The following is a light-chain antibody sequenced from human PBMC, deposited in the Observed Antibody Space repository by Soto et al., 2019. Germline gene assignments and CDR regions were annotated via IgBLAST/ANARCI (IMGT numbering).Light chain of an antibody. CDR2: KAC. J-gene: IGKJ1*01. CDR3: QQYDTYST. Sequence: DIQMTQAPSTLSASVGDRVTITCRASQSISNWVAWYQQKPWKARNLLIYKACRLKSGVASWCSGSGSGAEFTITIRSVQPDYFATYYCQQYDTYSTFGQGTKVDIK. V-gene: IGKV1-5*03. CDR1: QSISNW.